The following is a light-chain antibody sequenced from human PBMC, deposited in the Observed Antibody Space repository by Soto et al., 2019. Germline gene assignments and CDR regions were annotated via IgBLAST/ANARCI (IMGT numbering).Light chain of an antibody. CDR1: SSNIGAGFD. V-gene: IGLV1-40*01. Sequence: SALTQPPSLSGAPGRRVTISCPGSSSNIGAGFDVHWYQQVPGTAPRLLINANTNRPSGVPDRFSGSKSGTSASLAITGLQPEDEADYFCQSYDSRLSEYVFGSGTKVTVL. CDR3: QSYDSRLSEYV. CDR2: ANT. J-gene: IGLJ1*01.